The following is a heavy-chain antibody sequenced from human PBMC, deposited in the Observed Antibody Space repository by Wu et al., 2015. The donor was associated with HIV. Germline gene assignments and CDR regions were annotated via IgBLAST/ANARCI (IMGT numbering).Heavy chain of an antibody. CDR3: ARESRDGYADLIGAFDI. V-gene: IGHV1-69*13. CDR1: GGTFSSYA. J-gene: IGHJ3*02. CDR2: IIPIFGTA. D-gene: IGHD5-24*01. Sequence: QVQLVQSGAEVKKPGSSVKVSCKASGGTFSSYAISWVRQAPGQGLEWMGRIIPIFGTANYAQKFQGRVTITADESTSTAYMELSSLRSEDTAVYYCARESRDGYADLIGAFDIWGQGTNGHRLF.